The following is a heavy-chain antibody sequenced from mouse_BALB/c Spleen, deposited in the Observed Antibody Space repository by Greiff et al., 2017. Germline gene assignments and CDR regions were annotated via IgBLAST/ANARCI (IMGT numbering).Heavy chain of an antibody. D-gene: IGHD1-1*01. J-gene: IGHJ2*01. CDR3: ERGTTVVEDY. CDR2: IYPGSGNT. Sequence: VQLQQSGAELARPGASVKLSCKASGYTFTDYYINWVKQRTGQGLEWIGEIYPGSGNTYYNEKFKGKATLTVDTSSSTAYIQLSSLSSEDSAVYFWERGTTVVEDYGGKGTTLTVSS. CDR1: GYTFTDYY. V-gene: IGHV1-76*01.